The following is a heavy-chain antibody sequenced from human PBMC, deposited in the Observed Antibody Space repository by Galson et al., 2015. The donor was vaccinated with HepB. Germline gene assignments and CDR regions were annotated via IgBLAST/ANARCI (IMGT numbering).Heavy chain of an antibody. CDR1: GGTFSSYA. CDR3: ARGVRSSRSVGWLDP. CDR2: IIPIFGTA. D-gene: IGHD6-13*01. J-gene: IGHJ5*02. Sequence: SVKVSCKASGGTFSSYAITWVRQAPGQGLEWMGGIIPIFGTANYAQKFQGRVTITADESTSTAYMELSSLTSEDTAVFYCARGVRSSRSVGWLDPWGQGTLVTVSS. V-gene: IGHV1-69*13.